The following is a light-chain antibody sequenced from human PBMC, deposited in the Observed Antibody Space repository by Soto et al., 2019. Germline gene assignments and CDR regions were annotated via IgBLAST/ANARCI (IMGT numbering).Light chain of an antibody. Sequence: QAVVSQEASLAVSPGGSVTLSFRPPPGAVTSGHYPYWFQQKPGQAPRTLIYDTINKYSWTPARFSGSLLGGKAALTLSGAQPEDEAEYYCLVSAGGAFVFGAGTKVTVL. CDR3: LVSAGGAFV. J-gene: IGLJ1*01. V-gene: IGLV7-46*01. CDR1: PGAVTSGHY. CDR2: DTI.